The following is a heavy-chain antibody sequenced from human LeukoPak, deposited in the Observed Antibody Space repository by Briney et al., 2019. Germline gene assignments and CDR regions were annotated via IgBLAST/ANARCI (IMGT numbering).Heavy chain of an antibody. J-gene: IGHJ3*02. CDR3: ARVSGSSEAAFDI. CDR1: GYTFTGYY. Sequence: GASVKVSCKASGYTFTGYYMHWVRQAPGQGLEWMGWINPNSGGTNYAQKFQGRVTMTRDTSISTAYMELSRLRSDDTAVYYCARVSGSSEAAFDIWGQGTMVTVSS. CDR2: INPNSGGT. V-gene: IGHV1-2*02. D-gene: IGHD3-10*01.